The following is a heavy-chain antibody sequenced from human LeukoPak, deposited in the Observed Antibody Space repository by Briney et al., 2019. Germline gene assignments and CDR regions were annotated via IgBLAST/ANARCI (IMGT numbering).Heavy chain of an antibody. CDR2: ISSSGSTI. V-gene: IGHV3-48*03. Sequence: GGSLRLSCAASGFTFSSYEMNWVRQAPGRGLEWVSYISSSGSTIYYADSVKGRFTISRDNAKNSLYLQMNSLRAEDTAVYYCAREGGAYGSGSFWFDPWGQGTLVTVSS. CDR3: AREGGAYGSGSFWFDP. CDR1: GFTFSSYE. J-gene: IGHJ5*02. D-gene: IGHD3-10*01.